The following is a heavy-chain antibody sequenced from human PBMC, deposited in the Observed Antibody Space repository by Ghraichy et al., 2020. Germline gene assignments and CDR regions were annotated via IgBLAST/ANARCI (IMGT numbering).Heavy chain of an antibody. V-gene: IGHV4-59*01. CDR1: GGSISTYY. J-gene: IGHJ4*02. D-gene: IGHD4-11*01. CDR2: ISYSGST. Sequence: SETLSLTCTVSGGSISTYYWSWIRQPPGKGLEWIGYISYSGSTNYNPSLKSRVTISVDTSKNQFSLKLSSVTAADTAVYYCARGLYSDYDFDYWGQGTLVTVSS. CDR3: ARGLYSDYDFDY.